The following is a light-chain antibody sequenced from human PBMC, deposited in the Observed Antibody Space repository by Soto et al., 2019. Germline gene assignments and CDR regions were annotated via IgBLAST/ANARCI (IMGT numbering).Light chain of an antibody. CDR1: SSDVGSYNL. J-gene: IGLJ3*02. V-gene: IGLV2-23*02. Sequence: QSALTQPASVSGSPGQSITISCTGTSSDVGSYNLVSWYQQHPGKAPKLMIYEVSKRPSGVSNRFSGSKSGNTASLTISGLQAEDEADYYCCSYAGSSTGVFGVGTTLTVL. CDR3: CSYAGSSTGV. CDR2: EVS.